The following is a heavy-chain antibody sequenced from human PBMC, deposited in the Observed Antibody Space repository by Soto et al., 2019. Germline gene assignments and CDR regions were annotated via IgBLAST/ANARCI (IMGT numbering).Heavy chain of an antibody. V-gene: IGHV1-3*01. J-gene: IGHJ4*02. CDR2: INAGNGNT. CDR3: ARALDFWSAYFDY. Sequence: GASVKVSCKXSGXTXXXXXXXXXXXXPGQRLEWMGWINAGNGNTKYSQKFQGRVTITRDTSASTAYMELNSLRTEDTAVYYCARALDFWSAYFDYWGQGSLVTVSS. CDR1: GXTXXXXX. D-gene: IGHD3-3*01.